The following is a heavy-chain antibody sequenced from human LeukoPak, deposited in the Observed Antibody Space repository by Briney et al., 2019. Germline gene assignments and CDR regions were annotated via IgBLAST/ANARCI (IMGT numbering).Heavy chain of an antibody. CDR1: GGTLSSNA. J-gene: IGHJ4*02. V-gene: IGHV1-69*05. CDR3: ARGEVHSGATFDT. CDR2: ITPIFGTA. D-gene: IGHD1-26*01. Sequence: GASVKVSCKASGGTLSSNAISWVRQAPGHGLEWMGGITPIFGTANYAQKFQGRVTITTDESTSTAYMELSSLRSEDTAVYYCARGEVHSGATFDTWGQGTLVTVSS.